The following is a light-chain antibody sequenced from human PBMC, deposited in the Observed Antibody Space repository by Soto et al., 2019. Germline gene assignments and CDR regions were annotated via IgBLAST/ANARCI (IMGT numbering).Light chain of an antibody. V-gene: IGKV3-15*01. J-gene: IGKJ1*01. CDR1: ETVATN. CDR2: GAS. CDR3: QQYFEWPPMT. Sequence: GMTQSPTTLSLTPGRRAPLSCSASETVATNLAWYQQKPGQAPRLLISGASTRAAGISDRFRGSGSGTEFTLTISSLRSEDSAIYYCQQYFEWPPMTFGQGTKV.